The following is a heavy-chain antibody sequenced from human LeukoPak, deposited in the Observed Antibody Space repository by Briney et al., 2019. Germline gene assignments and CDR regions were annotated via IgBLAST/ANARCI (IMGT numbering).Heavy chain of an antibody. J-gene: IGHJ5*02. V-gene: IGHV1-2*02. CDR3: ARDPISPGGWYGNNWFDP. D-gene: IGHD6-19*01. CDR1: GYTFTGYY. CDR2: INPNSGGT. Sequence: ASVKVSCKASGYTFTGYYMHWVRQAPGQGLEWMGWINPNSGGTNYAQKFQGRVTMTRDTSISTAYMELSRLRSDDTAVYYCARDPISPGGWYGNNWFDPWGQGTLVTVSS.